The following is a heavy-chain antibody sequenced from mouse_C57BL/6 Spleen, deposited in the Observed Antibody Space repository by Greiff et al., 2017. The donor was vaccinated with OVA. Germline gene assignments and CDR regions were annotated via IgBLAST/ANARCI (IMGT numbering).Heavy chain of an antibody. CDR2: IDPSDSYT. D-gene: IGHD2-3*01. J-gene: IGHJ4*01. CDR3: ARSGDGYYYAMDY. CDR1: GYTFTSYW. V-gene: IGHV1-59*01. Sequence: QVQLQQPGAELVRPGTSVKLSCKASGYTFTSYWMHWVKQRPGQGLEWIGVIDPSDSYTNYNQKFKGKATLTVDTSSSTAYMLLSSLTSEDSAVYYCARSGDGYYYAMDYWGQGTSVTVSS.